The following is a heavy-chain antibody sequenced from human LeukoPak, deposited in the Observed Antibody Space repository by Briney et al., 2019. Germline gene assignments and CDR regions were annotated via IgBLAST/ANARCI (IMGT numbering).Heavy chain of an antibody. Sequence: PSQTLSLTCTVSGGSISCGGYYWSWIRQHPGKGLEWIGYIYYSGSTYYNPSLKSRVTISVGTSKNQFSLKLSSVTAADTAVYYCARCSAPTGDFDYWGQGTLVTVSS. J-gene: IGHJ4*02. D-gene: IGHD2-15*01. CDR1: GGSISCGGYY. CDR3: ARCSAPTGDFDY. CDR2: IYYSGST. V-gene: IGHV4-31*03.